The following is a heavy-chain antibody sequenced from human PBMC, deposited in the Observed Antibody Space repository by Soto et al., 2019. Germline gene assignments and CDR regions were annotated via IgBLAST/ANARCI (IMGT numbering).Heavy chain of an antibody. CDR2: INPSDGNR. Sequence: GPVEGSCEASGVRFLFFFIYLGGQAPRQGLEWMGWINPSDGNRNFAQKFEDRVTMTTATSTNTVFLELRSLKSDDTAIYYCARDRLRGYDSSGFYSWGQGTMVTVSS. CDR3: ARDRLRGYDSSGFYS. V-gene: IGHV1-18*01. D-gene: IGHD3-22*01. CDR1: GVRFLFFF. J-gene: IGHJ4*02.